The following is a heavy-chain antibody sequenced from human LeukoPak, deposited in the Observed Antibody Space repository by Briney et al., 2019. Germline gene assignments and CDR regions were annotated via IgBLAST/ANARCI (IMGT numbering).Heavy chain of an antibody. J-gene: IGHJ3*02. Sequence: GGSLRLSCAASGFAFNTYSMNWVRQAPGEGLQWVSSITTSSTTKYYADSVKGRFTISRDDAKNSLYLQMDSLRDEDTAVYYCVRDAAYSAFNMWGQGTMVTVSS. V-gene: IGHV3-48*02. D-gene: IGHD4-11*01. CDR1: GFAFNTYS. CDR3: VRDAAYSAFNM. CDR2: ITTSSTTK.